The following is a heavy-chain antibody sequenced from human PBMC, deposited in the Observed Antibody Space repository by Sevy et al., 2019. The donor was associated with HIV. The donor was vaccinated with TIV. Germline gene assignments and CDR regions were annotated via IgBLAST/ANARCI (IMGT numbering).Heavy chain of an antibody. CDR2: IYYSGST. CDR3: ARHLPLAYYEILTPDSRPFDN. V-gene: IGHV4-39*01. D-gene: IGHD3-9*01. Sequence: SETLSLTCGVSGDSINSNDYYWGWIRQPPGKGLEWIGIIYYSGSTYYNPSLKSRVTISVDKSKNQYSLKLTSVTAADTALYYCARHLPLAYYEILTPDSRPFDNWGHGTLVTVSS. J-gene: IGHJ4*01. CDR1: GDSINSNDYY.